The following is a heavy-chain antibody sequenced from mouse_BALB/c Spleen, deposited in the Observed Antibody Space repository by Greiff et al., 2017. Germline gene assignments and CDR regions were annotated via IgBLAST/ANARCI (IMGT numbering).Heavy chain of an antibody. Sequence: EVKLMESGGGLVKPGGSLKLSCAASGFTFSSYAMSWVRQSPEKRLEWVAEISSGGSYTYYPDTVTGRFTLSRDNAKNTLYLEMSSLRSEDTAMYYCARGGYGSGYFDYWGQGTTLTVSS. D-gene: IGHD2-10*02. V-gene: IGHV5-9-4*01. CDR1: GFTFSSYA. CDR3: ARGGYGSGYFDY. J-gene: IGHJ2*01. CDR2: ISSGGSYT.